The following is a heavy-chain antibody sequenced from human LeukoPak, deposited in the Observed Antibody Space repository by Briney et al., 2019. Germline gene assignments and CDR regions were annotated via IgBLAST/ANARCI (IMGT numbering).Heavy chain of an antibody. V-gene: IGHV1-2*02. CDR3: ARDSRVTNGDY. D-gene: IGHD3-10*01. J-gene: IGHJ4*02. CDR2: VNPKNGDT. CDR1: GYTFTGYY. Sequence: ASVKVSCKASGYTFTGYYMHWVRQAPGQGLEWVGLVNPKNGDTKYAQKFQGRVTMPRDTSVSTVYMELSRLRSDDTAVYYCARDSRVTNGDYWGQGTLVTVSS.